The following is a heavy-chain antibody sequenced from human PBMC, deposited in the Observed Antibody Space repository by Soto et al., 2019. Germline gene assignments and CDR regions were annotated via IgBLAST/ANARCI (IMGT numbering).Heavy chain of an antibody. CDR2: IYSGGST. J-gene: IGHJ6*02. CDR1: GFTVSSNY. CDR3: ARDSQLNSRCGWAYYYGMDV. Sequence: SCAASGFTVSSNYMSWVRQAPGKGLEWVSVIYSGGSTYYADSVKGRFTISRDNSKNTLYLQMNSLRAEDTAVYYCARDSQLNSRCGWAYYYGMDVWGQGATVTVSS. V-gene: IGHV3-53*01. D-gene: IGHD6-13*01.